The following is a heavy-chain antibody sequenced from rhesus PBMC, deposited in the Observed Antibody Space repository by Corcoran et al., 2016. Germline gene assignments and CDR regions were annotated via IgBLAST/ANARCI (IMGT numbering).Heavy chain of an antibody. J-gene: IGHJ4*01. V-gene: IGHV4-160*01. CDR1: GYSISSNY. CDR3: ARDFDFDFYY. Sequence: QVQLQESGPGLVKPSETLSLTCAVSGYSISSNYWSWISQPPGKGLKWMGYNYGSHEPTHYHPSLKSRVPISTGTCKNLFSLNMTSVAAADAAVYYCARDFDFDFYYWGQGVLVTVSS. D-gene: IGHD3-40*01. CDR2: NYGSHEPT.